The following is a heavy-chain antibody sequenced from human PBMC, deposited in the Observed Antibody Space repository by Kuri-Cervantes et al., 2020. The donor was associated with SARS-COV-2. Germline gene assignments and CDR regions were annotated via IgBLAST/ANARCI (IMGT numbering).Heavy chain of an antibody. D-gene: IGHD3-22*01. J-gene: IGHJ4*02. Sequence: EPLSPPCGASGVTLSSYAMSWVRQAPGKGLEWVSAISGSGGSTYYADSVKGRFTISRDKSKNTVYLQMDSLRAEDTAIYYCAKEPQNFNYYDSTGFFDYWGQGTLVTVSS. CDR2: ISGSGGST. CDR1: GVTLSSYA. V-gene: IGHV3-23*01. CDR3: AKEPQNFNYYDSTGFFDY.